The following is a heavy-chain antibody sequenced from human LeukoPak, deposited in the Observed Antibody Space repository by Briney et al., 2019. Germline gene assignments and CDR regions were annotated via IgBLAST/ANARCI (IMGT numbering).Heavy chain of an antibody. CDR1: GFTFSSYA. J-gene: IGHJ4*02. D-gene: IGHD3-22*01. Sequence: GGSLRLSCAASGFTFSSYAMSWVRQAPGKGLEGVSAISGSGGSTYYADSVKGRFTISRDNSKNTLYLQMNSLRAEDTAVYYCAKDGAYYYDSSGYSWGQGTLVTVSS. V-gene: IGHV3-23*01. CDR2: ISGSGGST. CDR3: AKDGAYYYDSSGYS.